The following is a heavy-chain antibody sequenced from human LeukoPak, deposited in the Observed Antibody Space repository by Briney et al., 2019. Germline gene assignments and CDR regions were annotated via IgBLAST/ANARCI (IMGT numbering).Heavy chain of an antibody. Sequence: ASVKVSCKASGYTFTSYGISWVRQAPGQGIEWMGWISAYNGKTNYAQKLQGRVTMTTDTSTSTAYMDLRSLRSDDTAVYYCARGYNWNDAVDAFDIWGQGTMVTVSS. J-gene: IGHJ3*02. CDR3: ARGYNWNDAVDAFDI. CDR1: GYTFTSYG. D-gene: IGHD1-1*01. V-gene: IGHV1-18*04. CDR2: ISAYNGKT.